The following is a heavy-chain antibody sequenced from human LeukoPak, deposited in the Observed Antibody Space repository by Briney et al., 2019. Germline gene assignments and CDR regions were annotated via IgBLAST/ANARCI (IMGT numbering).Heavy chain of an antibody. CDR1: GFTFSTYW. V-gene: IGHV3-7*01. CDR3: ARLPLATARYYFDY. Sequence: GGSLRLSCAASGFTFSTYWMSWVRQAPGKGLEWVANIKQDGSEKYHVVSVKGRFTISRDNAKNSLYLQMNSQRAEDTAVYYCARLPLATARYYFDYWGQGTLVTVSS. CDR2: IKQDGSEK. D-gene: IGHD4-17*01. J-gene: IGHJ4*02.